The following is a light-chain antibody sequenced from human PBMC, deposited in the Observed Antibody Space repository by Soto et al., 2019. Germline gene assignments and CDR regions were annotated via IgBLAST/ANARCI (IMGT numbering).Light chain of an antibody. V-gene: IGKV3-20*01. CDR1: QSVNTKY. J-gene: IGKJ3*01. Sequence: EIVLTQSRGTLSLSPGERATLSCRASQSVNTKYLAWYQQKPGQAPRLLISGVSSRATGIPDRFSGSGSGTDFILTISRVEPEDFAVYYCQQFGTSSLVTFGPGTKVDIK. CDR2: GVS. CDR3: QQFGTSSLVT.